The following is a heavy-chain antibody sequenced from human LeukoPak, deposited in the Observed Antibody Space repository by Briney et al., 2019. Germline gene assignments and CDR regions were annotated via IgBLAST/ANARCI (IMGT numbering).Heavy chain of an antibody. CDR3: ARDVRDTAMASYYFDY. J-gene: IGHJ4*02. D-gene: IGHD5-18*01. CDR2: IYYSGST. V-gene: IGHV4-31*03. CDR1: GGSISSGGYY. Sequence: SETLSLTCTVSGGSISSGGYYWSWIRQHPGKGLEWIGYIYYSGSTYYNPSLKSRVTISVDTSKNQFSLKLSSVTAADTAVYYCARDVRDTAMASYYFDYWGQGTLVTVSS.